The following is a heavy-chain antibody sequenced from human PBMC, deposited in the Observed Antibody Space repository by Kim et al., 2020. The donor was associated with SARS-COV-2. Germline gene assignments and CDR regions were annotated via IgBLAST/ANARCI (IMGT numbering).Heavy chain of an antibody. D-gene: IGHD3-10*01. V-gene: IGHV3-15*01. Sequence: GGSLRLSCTASGFAFSNAWVSWVRQAPGKGLEWVGRIKRKSEGETTEYAAPVKGSFTISRDDSTNTLYLQMNRLKIEDTAVYYCTTFYGCNSWGQGTLV. CDR2: IKRKSEGETT. J-gene: IGHJ4*02. CDR1: GFAFSNAW. CDR3: TTFYGCNS.